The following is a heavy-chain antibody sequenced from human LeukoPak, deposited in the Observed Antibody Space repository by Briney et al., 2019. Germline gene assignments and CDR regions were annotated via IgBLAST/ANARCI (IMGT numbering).Heavy chain of an antibody. CDR2: ISSSGSTI. V-gene: IGHV3-48*03. CDR1: GLTFTYSD. J-gene: IGHJ6*02. Sequence: PGGSLRLSCVASGLTFTYSDFNWIRQAPGKGLEWVSYISSSGSTIYYADSVKGRFTISRDNAKNSLYLQMNSLRAEDTAVYYCARDMTTVSKYYYYGMDVWGQGTTVTVSS. D-gene: IGHD4-11*01. CDR3: ARDMTTVSKYYYYGMDV.